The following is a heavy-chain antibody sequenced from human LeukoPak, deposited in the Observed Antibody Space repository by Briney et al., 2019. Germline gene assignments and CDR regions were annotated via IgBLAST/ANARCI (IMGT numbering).Heavy chain of an antibody. CDR1: GFNFSSYW. CDR2: IKKDGSEK. J-gene: IGHJ4*02. Sequence: GGSLRLSCAASGFNFSSYWMSWVRQAPGKGLEWVANIKKDGSEKHYVDSVKGRFTISRDNAKNSLYLQMNSLRAEDTAVYYLGSAKRKPTRVGPPDYWGQGTLGNVSS. D-gene: IGHD7-27*01. V-gene: IGHV3-7*01. CDR3: GSAKRKPTRVGPPDY.